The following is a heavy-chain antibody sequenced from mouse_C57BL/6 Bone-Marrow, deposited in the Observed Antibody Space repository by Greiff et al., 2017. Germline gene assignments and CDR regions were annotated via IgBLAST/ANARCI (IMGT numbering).Heavy chain of an antibody. D-gene: IGHD1-1*01. CDR3: AIYYYGSSLAWFAY. CDR1: GYTFTSYG. CDR2: IYPRSGNT. V-gene: IGHV1-81*01. J-gene: IGHJ3*01. Sequence: VKLQESGAELARPGASVKLSCKASGYTFTSYGISWVKQRTGQGLEWIGEIYPRSGNTYYNEKFKGKATLTADKSSSTAYMELRSLTSEDSAVYFCAIYYYGSSLAWFAYWGQGTLVTVSA.